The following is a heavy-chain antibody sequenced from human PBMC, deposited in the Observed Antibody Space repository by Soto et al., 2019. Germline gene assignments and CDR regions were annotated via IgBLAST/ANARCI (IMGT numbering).Heavy chain of an antibody. V-gene: IGHV3-33*01. CDR3: ARTLFPDVDIYAMDV. CDR2: IWNDGSNK. Sequence: LRLSCAASGFTFRDHAMHWVRQAPGKGREWLAIIWNDGSNKFYAGSVQGRFTISRDNSKNTVYLQMNTLSAEDTAVYYCARTLFPDVDIYAMDVWGQGTTVTVSS. CDR1: GFTFRDHA. J-gene: IGHJ6*02. D-gene: IGHD5-12*01.